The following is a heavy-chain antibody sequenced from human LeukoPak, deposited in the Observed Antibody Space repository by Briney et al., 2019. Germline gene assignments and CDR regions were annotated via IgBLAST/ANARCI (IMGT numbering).Heavy chain of an antibody. J-gene: IGHJ6*02. V-gene: IGHV3-74*01. CDR1: GFTFTTYW. D-gene: IGHD5-18*01. CDR3: ARDAVDTANAV. Sequence: GGSLRLSCAASGFTFTTYWMHWVRQAPGKGLVWVSHINSDGSITSYADSVKGRFIISRDNAKNTLSLQMNSLRAEDTAVYYCARDAVDTANAVWGQGTTVTVSS. CDR2: INSDGSIT.